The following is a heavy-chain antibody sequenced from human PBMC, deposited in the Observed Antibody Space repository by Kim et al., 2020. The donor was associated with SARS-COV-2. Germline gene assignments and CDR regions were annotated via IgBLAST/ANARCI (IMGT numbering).Heavy chain of an antibody. CDR1: GGSISSSNW. Sequence: SETLSLTCAVSGGSISSSNWWGWVRQPPGKGLEWIGEIYHSGSTNYNPSLKSRVTISVDKSKNQFSLKLSSVTAADTAVYYCARVRALWQQLVDLRWFDPWGQGTLVTVSS. D-gene: IGHD6-13*01. CDR2: IYHSGST. J-gene: IGHJ5*02. V-gene: IGHV4-4*02. CDR3: ARVRALWQQLVDLRWFDP.